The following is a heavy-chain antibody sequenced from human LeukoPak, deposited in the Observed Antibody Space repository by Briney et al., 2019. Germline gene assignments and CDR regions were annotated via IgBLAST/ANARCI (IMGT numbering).Heavy chain of an antibody. J-gene: IGHJ3*02. Sequence: SETQSLTCTVSGGSISSYYWSWIRQPPGKGLEWIGYVYYSGTTYYDPSLKSRVTMSVDTSKNQFSLKLISVTAADTAVYYRARHFYGGSGAFDIWGQGTMVTVSS. V-gene: IGHV4-59*08. CDR1: GGSISSYY. CDR3: ARHFYGGSGAFDI. D-gene: IGHD4-23*01. CDR2: VYYSGTT.